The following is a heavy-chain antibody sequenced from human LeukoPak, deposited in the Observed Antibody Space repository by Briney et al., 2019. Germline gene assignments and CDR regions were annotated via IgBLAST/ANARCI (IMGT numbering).Heavy chain of an antibody. J-gene: IGHJ4*02. CDR2: FYSGGST. CDR1: GFTFSSYE. D-gene: IGHD2-2*01. CDR3: VTYQLLLYGFDY. Sequence: GGSLRLSCAASGFTFSSYEMNWVRQAPGKGLEWVSMFYSGGSTFYADSVKGRFTIARDSSKNTLYLQMNTLRAEDTAVYYCVTYQLLLYGFDYWGQGTLVTVSS. V-gene: IGHV3-66*01.